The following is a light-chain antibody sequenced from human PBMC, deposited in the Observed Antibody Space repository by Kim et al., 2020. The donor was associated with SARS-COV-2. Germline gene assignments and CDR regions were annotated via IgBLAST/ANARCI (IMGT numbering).Light chain of an antibody. CDR3: AAWDDSLNGWV. Sequence: GQRFTIPCFGSSSNIGSNYVYWYQQLPGTAPKFFIYRNNQRPSGVPDRFSGSKSGTSASLAISGLRSEDEADYYCAAWDDSLNGWVFGGGTQLTVL. CDR2: RNN. V-gene: IGLV1-47*01. J-gene: IGLJ3*02. CDR1: SSNIGSNY.